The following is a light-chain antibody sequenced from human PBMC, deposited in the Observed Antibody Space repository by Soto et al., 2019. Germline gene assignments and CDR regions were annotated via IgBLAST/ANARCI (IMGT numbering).Light chain of an antibody. CDR1: ESLVHSDGNTY. Sequence: DIVMTQTPLSSPVTLGQPASSSCRSSESLVHSDGNTYLSWLHQRPGQPPRLLIYKISKRLPGVPERISGSGAGTEFTLKISRVEAEDVGIYYCMQATQFSWTFGQGTKVDIK. V-gene: IGKV2-24*01. CDR2: KIS. J-gene: IGKJ1*01. CDR3: MQATQFSWT.